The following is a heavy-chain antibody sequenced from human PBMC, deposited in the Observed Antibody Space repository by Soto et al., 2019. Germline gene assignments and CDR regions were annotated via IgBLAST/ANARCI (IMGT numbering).Heavy chain of an antibody. J-gene: IGHJ4*02. CDR3: ARAGGSGSYDS. V-gene: IGHV4-59*12. D-gene: IGHD3-10*01. CDR1: GGSISSYY. Sequence: PSETLSLTCTVSGGSISSYYWSWIRQPPGKGLEWIGYIYYSGSTNYNPSLKSRVTISVDTSKNQFSLQLSPVSPEDTAVYYCARAGGSGSYDSWGQGTLVNVSS. CDR2: IYYSGST.